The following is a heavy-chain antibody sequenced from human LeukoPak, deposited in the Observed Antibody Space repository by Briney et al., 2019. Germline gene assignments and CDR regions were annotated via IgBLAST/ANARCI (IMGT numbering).Heavy chain of an antibody. D-gene: IGHD3-9*01. V-gene: IGHV3-23*01. Sequence: PGGSLRLSCAASGFTFRSYWMSWVRQTPGKGLEWVSAISGSGGSTYYADSVKGRFTISRDNSKNTLYLQMNSLRAEDTAVYYCAKLYGVLRYFDWLVPLDYWGQGTLVTVSS. J-gene: IGHJ4*02. CDR3: AKLYGVLRYFDWLVPLDY. CDR2: ISGSGGST. CDR1: GFTFRSYW.